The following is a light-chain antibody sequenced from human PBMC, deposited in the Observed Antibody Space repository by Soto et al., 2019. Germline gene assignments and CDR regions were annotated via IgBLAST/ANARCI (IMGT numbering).Light chain of an antibody. V-gene: IGKV3-11*01. CDR1: QSGGSS. J-gene: IGKJ2*01. CDR3: PQRNNWPYT. Sequence: EIVLTQSPATLSLSPGERATLSCRASQSGGSSLTWYQQRPGQAPRLLIYDVSNRATGIPARFSGSGSATDSPLTISGLGPEDFAVYYCPQRNNWPYTCGQGTNLEI. CDR2: DVS.